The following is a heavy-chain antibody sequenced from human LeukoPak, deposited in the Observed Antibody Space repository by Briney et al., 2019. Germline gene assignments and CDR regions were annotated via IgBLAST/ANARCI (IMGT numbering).Heavy chain of an antibody. CDR3: ARDGRGGSSSWYLRRSNWFDP. CDR2: IYHSGRT. D-gene: IGHD6-13*01. Sequence: SETLSLTCTVSGYSISSGYYWGWIRQPPGKGLEWIGIIYHSGRTDYNPSLKSRVTISVDTSKNQFSLKLSSVTAADTAVYYCARDGRGGSSSWYLRRSNWFDPWGQGTLVTVSS. V-gene: IGHV4-38-2*02. J-gene: IGHJ5*02. CDR1: GYSISSGYY.